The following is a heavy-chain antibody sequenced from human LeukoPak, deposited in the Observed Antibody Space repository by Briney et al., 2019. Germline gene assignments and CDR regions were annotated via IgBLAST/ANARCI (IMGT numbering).Heavy chain of an antibody. Sequence: ETLSLTCTVSGGSISSYYWSWVRQAPGKGLEWVSAISGSGGSTYYADSVKGRFTISRDNSKNTLYLQTNSLRAEDTAVYYCARTGGAFDIWGQGIMVTVSS. CDR2: ISGSGGST. CDR3: ARTGGAFDI. V-gene: IGHV3-23*01. CDR1: GGSISSYY. J-gene: IGHJ3*02. D-gene: IGHD3-16*01.